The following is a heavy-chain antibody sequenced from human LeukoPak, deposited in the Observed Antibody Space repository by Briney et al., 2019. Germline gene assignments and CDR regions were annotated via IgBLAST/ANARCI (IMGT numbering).Heavy chain of an antibody. D-gene: IGHD2-21*01. CDR1: GGSISSHY. CDR3: ARVPHMLPDAFDI. J-gene: IGHJ3*02. CDR2: IYYSGST. Sequence: KPSETLSLTCTVSGGSISSHYWSWIRQPPGKGLEWIGYIYYSGSTNYNPSLKSRVTISVDTSKNQFSLKLSSVTAADTAVYYCARVPHMLPDAFDIWGQGTMVTVSS. V-gene: IGHV4-59*11.